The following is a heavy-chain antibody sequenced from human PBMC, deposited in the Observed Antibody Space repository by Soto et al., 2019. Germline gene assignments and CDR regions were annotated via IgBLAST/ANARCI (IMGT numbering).Heavy chain of an antibody. CDR3: ARENIVLVPVTPRYYYYYGMDV. CDR1: GGSISSSSYY. Sequence: QLQLQESGPGLVKPSETLSLTCTVSGGSISSSSYYWGWIRQAPGKGLEWIGSIYYSGNSYYSPSLESRVTMSVDTSKKQFSLKLTFVTAADTAVYFCARENIVLVPVTPRYYYYYGMDVWGQGTTVTVSS. CDR2: IYYSGNS. D-gene: IGHD2-2*01. J-gene: IGHJ6*02. V-gene: IGHV4-39*02.